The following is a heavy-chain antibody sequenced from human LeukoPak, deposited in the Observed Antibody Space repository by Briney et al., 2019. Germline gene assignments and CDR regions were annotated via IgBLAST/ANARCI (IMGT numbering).Heavy chain of an antibody. V-gene: IGHV1-46*01. CDR1: GYIFTSHY. Sequence: GASVKVSCKASGYIFTSHYMHWVRQAPGQGLEWMGMINPSGGSTSYAQKFQGRVTMTRDTSTSTVYLELSSLRSKDTAVYYCARAYSSSSPFDYWGQGTLVTVSS. J-gene: IGHJ4*02. CDR2: INPSGGST. D-gene: IGHD6-6*01. CDR3: ARAYSSSSPFDY.